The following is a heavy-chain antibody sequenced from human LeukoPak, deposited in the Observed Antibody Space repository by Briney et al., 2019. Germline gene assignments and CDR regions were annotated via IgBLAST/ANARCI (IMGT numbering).Heavy chain of an antibody. CDR3: AGGEWFDP. Sequence: SETLSLTCTVSGGSISSYYWSWIRQPPGKGLEWIGYIYYSGSTNYNPSLKSRVTISVDTSKNQFSLKLSSVTAADTAVYYCAGGEWFDPWGQGTLDTVSS. D-gene: IGHD3-16*01. J-gene: IGHJ5*02. V-gene: IGHV4-59*01. CDR2: IYYSGST. CDR1: GGSISSYY.